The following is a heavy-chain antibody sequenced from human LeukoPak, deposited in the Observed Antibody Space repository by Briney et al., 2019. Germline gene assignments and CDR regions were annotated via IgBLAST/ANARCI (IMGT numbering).Heavy chain of an antibody. D-gene: IGHD6-19*01. J-gene: IGHJ4*02. CDR3: AKDLEQSYSGWSTSYDG. CDR2: ISSGADTT. V-gene: IGHV3-23*01. CDR1: GFTFSNYA. Sequence: GGSLRLSCAASGFTFSNYALSWVRQVPGKRLEWVSAISSGADTTGYADSVKGRFTISRDNSKSTIYLRMNSLRAEDTAVYYCAKDLEQSYSGWSTSYDGWGQGTLVTVSS.